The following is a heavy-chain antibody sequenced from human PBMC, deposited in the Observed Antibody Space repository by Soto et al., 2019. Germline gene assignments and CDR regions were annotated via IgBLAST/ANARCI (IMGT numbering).Heavy chain of an antibody. V-gene: IGHV4-59*08. CDR3: GRRGGYCSGDSCYPFDY. Sequence: SETLSLTCTVSSGSISSYYWSWIRQPPGQGLESIGYIYYSGSTNYNPSLKSRVTMTLDTSKNRFSLKLSSVTAADTAVSYCGRRGGYCSGDSCYPFDYGGQEPLVTVSS. J-gene: IGHJ4*02. CDR2: IYYSGST. D-gene: IGHD2-15*01. CDR1: SGSISSYY.